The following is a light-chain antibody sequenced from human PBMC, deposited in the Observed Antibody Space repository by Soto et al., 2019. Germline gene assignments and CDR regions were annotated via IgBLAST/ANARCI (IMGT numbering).Light chain of an antibody. CDR1: SSDVGSNNR. J-gene: IGLJ1*01. CDR2: DVT. V-gene: IGLV2-18*02. CDR3: SSFTTSSTYV. Sequence: QSALTQPPSVSGSPGQSVAISCSGSSSDVGSNNRVSWYQQSPGTAPKLMIYDVTNRPSGVPDRFSGSKSGNTASLTISGLQAEDEAEYYCSSFTTSSTYVFGTGTKVTVL.